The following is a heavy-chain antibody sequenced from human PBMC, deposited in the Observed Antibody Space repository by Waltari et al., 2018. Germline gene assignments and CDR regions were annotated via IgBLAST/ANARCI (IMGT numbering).Heavy chain of an antibody. V-gene: IGHV3-30*02. CDR2: IWYHGNKK. Sequence: QVQLVESGGGVVQPGRSLRLSCAASGFTFSSYGMHWVRQAPGKGLEWVACIWYHGNKKYYADSVKGRFTISRDNSKNTLYLQMNSLRPEDTAMYYCAKDGVVVPSATTNWFDPWGQGTRVTVSS. CDR1: GFTFSSYG. J-gene: IGHJ5*02. D-gene: IGHD2-2*01. CDR3: AKDGVVVPSATTNWFDP.